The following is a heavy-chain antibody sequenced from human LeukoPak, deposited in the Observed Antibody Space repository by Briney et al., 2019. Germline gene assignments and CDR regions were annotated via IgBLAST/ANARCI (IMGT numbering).Heavy chain of an antibody. J-gene: IGHJ4*02. D-gene: IGHD3-10*01. CDR1: RFTFSSFA. Sequence: GGSLRLSCAASRFTFSSFAMSWVRQAPGKGLEWVSAISDSGGSTYYADSVKGRFTISRDNAKNTLYLQMNSLRAEDTAVYYCARDRGPRTGSMVREAYDNWGQGTLVTVSS. CDR3: ARDRGPRTGSMVREAYDN. V-gene: IGHV3-23*01. CDR2: ISDSGGST.